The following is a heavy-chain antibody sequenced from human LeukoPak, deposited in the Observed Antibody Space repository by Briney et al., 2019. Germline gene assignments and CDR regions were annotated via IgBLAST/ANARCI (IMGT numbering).Heavy chain of an antibody. J-gene: IGHJ4*02. CDR3: ARCTTGKTFGSLREIKKSREIDF. CDR2: ISSSGSTI. D-gene: IGHD1-1*01. Sequence: GGSLRLSCAASGFTFSSYEMNWVRQAPGKGLEWVSYISSSGSTIYYADSVKGRFTISRDNAKNSLYLQMNSLRGEDTAVYYCARCTTGKTFGSLREIKKSREIDFWGQGTLVTVSS. CDR1: GFTFSSYE. V-gene: IGHV3-48*03.